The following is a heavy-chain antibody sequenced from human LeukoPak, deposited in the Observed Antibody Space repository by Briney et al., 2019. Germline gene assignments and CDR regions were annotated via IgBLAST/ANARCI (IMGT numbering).Heavy chain of an antibody. CDR1: GGSISSSSYS. CDR3: ARQANYYDSSGYSYYFDY. D-gene: IGHD3-22*01. Sequence: SETLSLTCTVSGGSISSSSYSWGWIRQPPGKGLEWIGSIYYSGSTYYNPSLKSRVTISVDTSKNQFSLKLSSVTAADTAVYYCARQANYYDSSGYSYYFDYWGQGTLVTVSS. CDR2: IYYSGST. V-gene: IGHV4-39*01. J-gene: IGHJ4*02.